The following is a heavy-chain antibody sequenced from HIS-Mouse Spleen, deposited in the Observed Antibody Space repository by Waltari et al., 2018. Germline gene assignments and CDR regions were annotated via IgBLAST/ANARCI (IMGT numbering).Heavy chain of an antibody. CDR3: ARDSYSSSWYFDY. CDR1: GGSISSSS. CDR2: ISYDGSNK. Sequence: QLQLQESGPGLVKPSETLSLTCTVSGGSISSSSYYWGWIRQPPGKGLEWVAVISYDGSNKYYADSVKGRFTISRDNSKNTLYLQMNSLRAEDTAVYYCARDSYSSSWYFDYWGQGTLVTVSS. J-gene: IGHJ4*02. D-gene: IGHD6-13*01. V-gene: IGHV3-30*03.